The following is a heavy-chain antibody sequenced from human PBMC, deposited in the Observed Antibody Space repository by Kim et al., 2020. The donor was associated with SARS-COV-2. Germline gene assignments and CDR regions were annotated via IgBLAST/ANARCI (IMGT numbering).Heavy chain of an antibody. Sequence: VKGRFTISRDNSKNSLYLQMNSLRTEDTALYYCAKGLGYCSGGSCPGGDYWGQGTLVTVSS. CDR3: AKGLGYCSGGSCPGGDY. J-gene: IGHJ4*02. D-gene: IGHD2-15*01. V-gene: IGHV3-43*01.